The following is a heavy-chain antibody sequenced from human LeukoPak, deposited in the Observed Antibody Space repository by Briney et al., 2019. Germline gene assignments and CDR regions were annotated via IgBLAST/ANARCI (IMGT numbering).Heavy chain of an antibody. CDR2: ISYDGSNK. V-gene: IGHV3-30*18. CDR3: AKAGGLGDIVATMLDY. CDR1: GFTFSSYG. Sequence: PGRSLRLSCAASGFTFSSYGMHWVRQAPGKGLEWVAVISYDGSNKYYADSVKGRFTISRDNSKNTLYLQMNSLRAEDTAVYYCAKAGGLGDIVATMLDYWGQGTLVTVSS. J-gene: IGHJ4*02. D-gene: IGHD5-12*01.